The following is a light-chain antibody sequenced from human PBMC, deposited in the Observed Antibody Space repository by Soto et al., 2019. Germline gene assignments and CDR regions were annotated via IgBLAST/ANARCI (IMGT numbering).Light chain of an antibody. V-gene: IGKV1-5*03. Sequence: DIQMTQSPSTLSASVGDRVTITCRASQSISSWLAWYQQKPGKAPKLLIYQASSFESGVPSRFSDSGSGTEFTPTISSLQPDDFATYYCQQYSTYSTFGQGTKVEIK. J-gene: IGKJ1*01. CDR1: QSISSW. CDR3: QQYSTYST. CDR2: QAS.